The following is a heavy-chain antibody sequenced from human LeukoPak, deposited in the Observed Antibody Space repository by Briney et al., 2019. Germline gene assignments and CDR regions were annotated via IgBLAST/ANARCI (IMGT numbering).Heavy chain of an antibody. V-gene: IGHV1-18*01. Sequence: GASVKVSCKASGYTFTSYGISWVRPAPGQGLEWMGWISAYNGNTNYAQKLQGRVTMTTDTSTSTAYMELRSLRSDDTAVYYCARDRGGSGSYWYPPWGNWFDPWGQGTLVTVSS. CDR2: ISAYNGNT. J-gene: IGHJ5*02. D-gene: IGHD3-10*01. CDR3: ARDRGGSGSYWYPPWGNWFDP. CDR1: GYTFTSYG.